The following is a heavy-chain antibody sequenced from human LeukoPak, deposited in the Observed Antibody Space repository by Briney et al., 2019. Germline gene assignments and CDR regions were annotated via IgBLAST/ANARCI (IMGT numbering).Heavy chain of an antibody. CDR3: ARVLYSNSANWFDP. J-gene: IGHJ5*02. D-gene: IGHD4-11*01. CDR2: IYYSGST. CDR1: GGSISSYY. V-gene: IGHV4-59*01. Sequence: SETLSLTCTVSGGSISSYYWSWIRQPPGKGLEWIGYIYYSGSTNYNPSLKSRVTTSVDTSKNQFSLKLSSVTAADTAVYYCARVLYSNSANWFDPWGQGTLVTVSS.